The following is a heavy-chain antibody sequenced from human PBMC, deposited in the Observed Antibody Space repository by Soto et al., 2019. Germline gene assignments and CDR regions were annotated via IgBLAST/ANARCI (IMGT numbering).Heavy chain of an antibody. J-gene: IGHJ4*02. CDR2: IYYSGST. D-gene: IGHD5-12*01. Sequence: SETLSLTCTVSGGSISSGGYYWSWIRQHPGKGLEWIGYIYYSGSTYYNPSLKSRVTISVDTSKNQFSLKLSSVTAADTAVYYCARVGRLRLLDYWGQGTLVTVSS. CDR3: ARVGRLRLLDY. CDR1: GGSISSGGYY. V-gene: IGHV4-31*03.